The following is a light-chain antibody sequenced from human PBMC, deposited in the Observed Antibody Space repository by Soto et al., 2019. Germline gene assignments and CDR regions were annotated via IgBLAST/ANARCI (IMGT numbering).Light chain of an antibody. V-gene: IGKV4-1*01. CDR3: QQHDSLPQT. CDR2: WAS. Sequence: DIVMTQSPDSLAVSLGERATINCKSSQSVLYSSNNKNYLAWYQQKPGQPPKLLIYWASTRESGVPDRFSGSGSGTDFTLTISSLQAEDAAVYFCQQHDSLPQTFGQGTKVEIK. J-gene: IGKJ1*01. CDR1: QSVLYSSNNKNY.